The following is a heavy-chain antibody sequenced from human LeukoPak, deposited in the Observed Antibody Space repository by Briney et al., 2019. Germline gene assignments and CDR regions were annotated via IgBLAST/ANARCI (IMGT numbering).Heavy chain of an antibody. D-gene: IGHD3-22*01. CDR1: GGSLSSGSDY. CDR3: ARETGSGYGVGY. CDR2: IYASGST. V-gene: IGHV4-61*02. Sequence: SETLSLTCTVSGGSLSSGSDYWSWIRQSAGKGLEWIGRIYASGSTNYNPSLKSRVTISVDTSKNQFSLNLTSVTAADTAVYYCARETGSGYGVGYWGRGTLVTVSS. J-gene: IGHJ4*02.